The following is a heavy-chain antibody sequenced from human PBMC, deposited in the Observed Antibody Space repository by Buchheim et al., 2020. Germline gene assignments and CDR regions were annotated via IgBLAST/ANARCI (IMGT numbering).Heavy chain of an antibody. V-gene: IGHV1-69*02. CDR3: ASSRLDGYNLAFDY. J-gene: IGHJ4*02. Sequence: VQLVQSGAEVKKPGSSVKVSCKASGGTFSTYTFSWVRQAPGQGLEWMGRIIPLLDRASYAQNFQGRVTIIADKSTSTAYMELSSLRSEDTAVYYCASSRLDGYNLAFDYWGQGTL. CDR2: IIPLLDRA. D-gene: IGHD5-24*01. CDR1: GGTFSTYT.